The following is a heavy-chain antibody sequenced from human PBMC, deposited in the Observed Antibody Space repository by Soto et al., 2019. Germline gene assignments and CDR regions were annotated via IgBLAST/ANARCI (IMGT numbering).Heavy chain of an antibody. CDR2: LWSNGIKT. J-gene: IGHJ4*02. V-gene: IGHV3-33*01. Sequence: GGSLRLSCTASGFSLSRYGLHWVRQASGKGLQWVAGLWSNGIKTSYTDSVKGRFTISRDTSKNMLYLQMNTLGAEDTAVYYCARDLHYWSLLIDHWGQGTLVTVSS. CDR3: ARDLHYWSLLIDH. D-gene: IGHD2-8*02. CDR1: GFSLSRYG.